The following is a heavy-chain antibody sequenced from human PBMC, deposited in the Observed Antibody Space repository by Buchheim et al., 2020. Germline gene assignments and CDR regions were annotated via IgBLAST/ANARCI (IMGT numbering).Heavy chain of an antibody. CDR2: IWYDGSNK. CDR1: GFTFSGYG. Sequence: QVQLVESGGGVVQPGRSLRLSCAASGFTFSGYGMHWVRQAPGKGLEWVAVIWYDGSNKYYADSVKGRFTISRDNSKNTLYLQMNSLRAEDTAVYYCARESWIQLWLKGMDVWGQGTT. D-gene: IGHD5-18*01. V-gene: IGHV3-33*01. J-gene: IGHJ6*02. CDR3: ARESWIQLWLKGMDV.